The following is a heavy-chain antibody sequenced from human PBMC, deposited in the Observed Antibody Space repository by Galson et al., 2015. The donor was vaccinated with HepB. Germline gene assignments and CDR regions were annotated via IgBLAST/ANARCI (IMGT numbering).Heavy chain of an antibody. D-gene: IGHD3-9*01. J-gene: IGHJ4*02. V-gene: IGHV3-7*03. Sequence: SLRLSCAASGFTFSSHWMSWVRQAPGKGLEWVANINDDGTETYYVDSVKGRFTISRDNAKNSLYLQMNSLRAEDTAVYYCAKELTIYNLLTGLWDYWGQGTLVTVSS. CDR2: INDDGTET. CDR1: GFTFSSHW. CDR3: AKELTIYNLLTGLWDY.